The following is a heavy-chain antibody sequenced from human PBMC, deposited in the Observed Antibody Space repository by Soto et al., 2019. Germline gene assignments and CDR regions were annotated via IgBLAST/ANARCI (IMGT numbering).Heavy chain of an antibody. CDR1: GFTFSSYA. V-gene: IGHV3-30-3*01. Sequence: QVQLVESGGGVVQPGRSLRLSCAASGFTFSSYAMHWVRQAPGKGLEWVAVISYDGSNKYYADSVKGRFTISRDNSKNTLYLQMNSLRAEDTAVYYCARDLDCSGGSCYSVLLGYWGQGPLVTVSS. D-gene: IGHD2-15*01. CDR3: ARDLDCSGGSCYSVLLGY. CDR2: ISYDGSNK. J-gene: IGHJ4*02.